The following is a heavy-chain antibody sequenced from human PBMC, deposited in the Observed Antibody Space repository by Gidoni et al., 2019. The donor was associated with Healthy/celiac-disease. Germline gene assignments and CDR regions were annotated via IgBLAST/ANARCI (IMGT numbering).Heavy chain of an antibody. CDR2: IIPIFGTA. Sequence: QVQLVQSGAEVKKPGSSVKVSCKGSGGTVSSYAISWVRHAPGQGLEWMGGIIPIFGTANDARKFQGRVTITADKSTSTAYMELSSLRSEDTAVYYCARGADIVVVPAAATRAMEPYYFYYMDVWGKGTTVTVSS. J-gene: IGHJ6*03. V-gene: IGHV1-69*06. D-gene: IGHD2-2*01. CDR1: GGTVSSYA. CDR3: ARGADIVVVPAAATRAMEPYYFYYMDV.